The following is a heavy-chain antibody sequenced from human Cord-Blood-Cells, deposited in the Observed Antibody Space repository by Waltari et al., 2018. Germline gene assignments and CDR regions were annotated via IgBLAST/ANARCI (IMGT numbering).Heavy chain of an antibody. CDR2: INPNSGGT. CDR3: AREGGYSGYDYYFDY. V-gene: IGHV1-2*04. J-gene: IGHJ4*02. Sequence: QVQLVQSGAEVKKPGASVKVSCKASGYTFTGYYMHWVRPAPGQGLEWMGWINPNSGGTNYAQKFQGWVTMTRDTSISTAYMELSRLRSDDTAVYYCAREGGYSGYDYYFDYWGQGTLVTVSS. CDR1: GYTFTGYY. D-gene: IGHD5-12*01.